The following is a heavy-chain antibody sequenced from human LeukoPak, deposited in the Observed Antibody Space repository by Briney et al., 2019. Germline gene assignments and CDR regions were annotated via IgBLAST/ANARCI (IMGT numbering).Heavy chain of an antibody. D-gene: IGHD3-22*01. CDR3: AATEPTYYDSSGYYQGD. V-gene: IGHV1-8*01. Sequence: GASVKVSCKASGYTFTSYDINWVRQATGQGLEWMGWMDPNSGNTGYAQKFQGRVTMTRNTSISTAYMELSSLRSEDTAVYYCAATEPTYYDSSGYYQGDWGQGTLVTVSS. CDR1: GYTFTSYD. J-gene: IGHJ4*02. CDR2: MDPNSGNT.